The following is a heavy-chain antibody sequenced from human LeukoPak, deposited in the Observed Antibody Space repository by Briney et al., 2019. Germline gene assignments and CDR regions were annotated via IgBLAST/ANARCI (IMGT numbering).Heavy chain of an antibody. CDR2: ISSSSSNI. J-gene: IGHJ4*02. CDR3: ARLRGVGRGVTDY. D-gene: IGHD3-10*01. V-gene: IGHV3-21*01. CDR1: GFTFSDYS. Sequence: PGGSLRLSCAVSGFTFSDYSMTWVRQAPGKGLEWVSSISSSSSNIYYAELVKGRFTISRDNAKNSLYLQMSSLRADDTAVYYCARLRGVGRGVTDYWGQGTLVTVSS.